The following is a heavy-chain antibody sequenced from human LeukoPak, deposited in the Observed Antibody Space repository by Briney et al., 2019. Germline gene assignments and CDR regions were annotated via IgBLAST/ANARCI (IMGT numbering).Heavy chain of an antibody. CDR1: GGSFSGYY. CDR3: AGGVADYYYYGMDV. V-gene: IGHV4-34*01. J-gene: IGHJ6*04. CDR2: INHSGST. D-gene: IGHD6-19*01. Sequence: PSETLSLTCAVYGGSFSGYYWSWIRQPPGKGLEWIGEINHSGSTSYNPSLKSRVTISVDTSKNQFSLKLSSVTAADTAVYYCAGGVADYYYYGMDVWGKGTTVTVSS.